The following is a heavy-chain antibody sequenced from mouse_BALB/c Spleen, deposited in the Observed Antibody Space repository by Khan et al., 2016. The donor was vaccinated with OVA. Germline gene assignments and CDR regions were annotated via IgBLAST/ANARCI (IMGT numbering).Heavy chain of an antibody. D-gene: IGHD2-2*01. Sequence: EVELVESGGGLVKPGGSLKLSCAASEFTFSDYYMYWVRQTPEKRLEWVATISDGGSYTSYPDSVKGRFTISRDNAKNNLYLQMSSLKSEDTAMYYCSRGGYGAFGCWGQGTLVTVSA. CDR2: ISDGGSYT. CDR3: SRGGYGAFGC. J-gene: IGHJ3*01. CDR1: EFTFSDYY. V-gene: IGHV5-4*02.